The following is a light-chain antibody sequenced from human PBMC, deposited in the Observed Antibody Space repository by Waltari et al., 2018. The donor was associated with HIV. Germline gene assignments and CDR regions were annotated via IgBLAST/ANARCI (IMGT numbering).Light chain of an antibody. CDR2: EVS. CDR1: SSDVGGYNY. CDR3: SSYTSSSTLRV. J-gene: IGLJ3*02. V-gene: IGLV2-14*01. Sequence: QSALTQPASVSGSPGQSITISCTGTSSDVGGYNYVSWYQQHPGKAPKLMIYEVSNRPSGVSNRFSGSKSGNTASLNISGLQAEDEADYYCSSYTSSSTLRVFGGGTKLTVL.